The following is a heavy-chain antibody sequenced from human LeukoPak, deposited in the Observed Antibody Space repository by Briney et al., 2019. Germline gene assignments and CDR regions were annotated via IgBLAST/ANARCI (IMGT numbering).Heavy chain of an antibody. CDR3: VSFYETD. J-gene: IGHJ4*02. CDR2: INSDGSWT. D-gene: IGHD2/OR15-2a*01. CDR1: GNYW. V-gene: IGHV3-74*01. Sequence: GGSLRLSCAASGNYWMHWVRQAPGKGLLWVSHINSDGSWTSYADSVKGRFTISKDNAKNTVYLQMNNLRAEDTAVYYCVSFYETDWGRGTLVTVSS.